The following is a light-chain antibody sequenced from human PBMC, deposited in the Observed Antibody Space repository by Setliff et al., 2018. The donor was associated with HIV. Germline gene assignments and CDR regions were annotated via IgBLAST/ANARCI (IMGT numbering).Light chain of an antibody. V-gene: IGLV2-14*03. CDR1: SSDIAIYNF. CDR3: SSYTSSSTLV. Sequence: QSVLTQPASVSGSPGQSITISCTGTSSDIAIYNFVSWHQHHPGKAPKLIIYDVSNRPSGVSNRFSGSKSGNTASLTISGLQAEDEADYYCSSYTSSSTLVFGTGTKGTVL. CDR2: DVS. J-gene: IGLJ1*01.